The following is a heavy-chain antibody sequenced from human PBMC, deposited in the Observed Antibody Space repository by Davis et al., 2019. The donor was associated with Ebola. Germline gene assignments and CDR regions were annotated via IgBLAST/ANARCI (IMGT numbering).Heavy chain of an antibody. V-gene: IGHV4-34*01. CDR3: ARGFSPRHDYSNYRYYYYYMDV. CDR2: INHSGST. J-gene: IGHJ6*03. D-gene: IGHD4-11*01. Sequence: PGGSLRLSCAVYGGSFSGYYWSWIRQPPGKGLEWIGEINHSGSTNYNPSLKSRVTISVDTSKNQFSLKLSSVTAADTAVYYCARGFSPRHDYSNYRYYYYYMDVWGKGTTVTVSS. CDR1: GGSFSGYY.